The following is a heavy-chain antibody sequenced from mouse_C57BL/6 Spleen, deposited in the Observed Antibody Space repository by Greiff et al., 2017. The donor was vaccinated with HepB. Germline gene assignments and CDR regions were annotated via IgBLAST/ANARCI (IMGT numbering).Heavy chain of an antibody. Sequence: QVQLKESGPELVKPGASVKISCKASGYAFSSSWMNWVKQRPGKGLEWIGRIYPGDGDTNYNGKFKGKATLTADKSSSTADMQLSSLTSEDSAVDFCARGPGTWYFDYWGQGTTLTVSS. CDR2: IYPGDGDT. CDR1: GYAFSSSW. V-gene: IGHV1-82*01. D-gene: IGHD4-1*01. J-gene: IGHJ2*01. CDR3: ARGPGTWYFDY.